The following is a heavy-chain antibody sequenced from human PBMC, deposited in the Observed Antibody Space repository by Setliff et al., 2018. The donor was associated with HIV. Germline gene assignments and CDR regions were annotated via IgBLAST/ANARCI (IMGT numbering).Heavy chain of an antibody. CDR1: SSSIRSGGYY. J-gene: IGHJ2*01. CDR3: ARGTPDHEVWYFDL. Sequence: SETLSLTCTVSSSSIRSGGYYWNWIRQHPGKGLEWIGYIYHSGSTYYNPSLKSRVTISVGTSKNQFSLKLSSVTAADTAIYYCARGTPDHEVWYFDLWGRGTLVTVS. V-gene: IGHV4-31*03. CDR2: IYHSGST.